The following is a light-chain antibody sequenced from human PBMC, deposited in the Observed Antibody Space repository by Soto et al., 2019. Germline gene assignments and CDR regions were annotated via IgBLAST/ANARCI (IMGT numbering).Light chain of an antibody. CDR2: QVT. Sequence: QSVLTQPASVSGSLGQSITISCTGTTRDIAGYNYISWYQQLPGKAPKLMIYQVTIRPSGISNRFSDSKSGNTASLTISGLQAEDDADYYCTSFSSSTSLYIFGTGTKVTVL. V-gene: IGLV2-14*01. CDR1: TRDIAGYNY. J-gene: IGLJ1*01. CDR3: TSFSSSTSLYI.